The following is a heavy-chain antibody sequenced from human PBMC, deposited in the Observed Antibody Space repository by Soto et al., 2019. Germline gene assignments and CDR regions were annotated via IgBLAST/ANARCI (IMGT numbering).Heavy chain of an antibody. CDR1: GGSVTSDEDY. Sequence: SETLSLTCTVSGGSVTSDEDYWTWIRQSPGKGLGWIGYISNSGSTGYNPSLKTRLSMSVDRSKNQFTLRLTSVTAADTAVYFCATESGSTYGYFDHWGQGTQVTVSS. J-gene: IGHJ4*02. CDR3: ATESGSTYGYFDH. CDR2: ISNSGST. V-gene: IGHV4-30-4*01. D-gene: IGHD5-18*01.